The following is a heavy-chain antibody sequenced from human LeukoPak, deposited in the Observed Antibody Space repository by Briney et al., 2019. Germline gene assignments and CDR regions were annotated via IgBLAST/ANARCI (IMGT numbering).Heavy chain of an antibody. J-gene: IGHJ4*02. D-gene: IGHD3-16*02. V-gene: IGHV1-46*01. CDR1: GYTFTSYY. CDR3: AREGITFGGVIDNDY. Sequence: ASVKVSCKASGYTFTSYYMYWVRQAPGQGLEWMGIINPSGGSTSYAQKFQGRVTMTRDTSTSTVYMELSSLRSEDTAVYYCAREGITFGGVIDNDYWGQGTLVTVSS. CDR2: INPSGGST.